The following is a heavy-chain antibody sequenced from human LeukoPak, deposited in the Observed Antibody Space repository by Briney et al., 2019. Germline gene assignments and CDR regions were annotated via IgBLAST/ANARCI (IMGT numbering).Heavy chain of an antibody. J-gene: IGHJ4*02. CDR3: AKVAVSSWYGVGPGYYFDY. V-gene: IGHV3-23*01. Sequence: PGGSLRLSCAASGFTFNNYAMSWVRQAPGKGLEWVSAISSSDVSTYYADSVKGRFTISRDNSKNTLYLQMSSLRAEDTAVYYCAKVAVSSWYGVGPGYYFDYWGQGTLVTVSS. CDR1: GFTFNNYA. CDR2: ISSSDVST. D-gene: IGHD6-13*01.